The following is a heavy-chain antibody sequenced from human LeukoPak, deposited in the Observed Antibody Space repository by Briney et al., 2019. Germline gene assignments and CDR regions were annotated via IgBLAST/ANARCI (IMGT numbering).Heavy chain of an antibody. CDR1: GYTFTRYG. CDR3: ARWDAHYHEGDNWFDP. D-gene: IGHD3-22*01. J-gene: IGHJ5*02. V-gene: IGHV1-18*01. CDR2: ISASNGNT. Sequence: ASVKVSCKASGYTFTRYGISWVRQAPGQGLQWLGWISASNGNTNYAQKFRDRVTMSTDTSTGTAYLDVRSLTSDDTAVYYCARWDAHYHEGDNWFDPWGQGTLVTVSS.